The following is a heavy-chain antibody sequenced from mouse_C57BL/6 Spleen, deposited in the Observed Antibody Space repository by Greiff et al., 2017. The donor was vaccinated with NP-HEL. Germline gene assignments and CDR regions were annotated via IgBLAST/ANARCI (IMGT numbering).Heavy chain of an antibody. J-gene: IGHJ4*01. CDR1: GYTFTDHT. CDR3: ARGAYSNYYNYAMDY. V-gene: IGHV1-78*01. Sequence: VQLQESDAELVKPGASVKISCKVSGYTFTDHTIHWMKQRPEQGLEWIGYIYPRDGSTKYNEKFKGKATLTADKSSSTAYMQLNSLTSEDSAVYFCARGAYSNYYNYAMDYWGQGTSVTVSS. D-gene: IGHD2-5*01. CDR2: IYPRDGST.